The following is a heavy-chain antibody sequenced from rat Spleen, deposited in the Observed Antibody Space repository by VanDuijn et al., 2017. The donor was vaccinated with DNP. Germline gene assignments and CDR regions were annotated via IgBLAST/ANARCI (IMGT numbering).Heavy chain of an antibody. Sequence: EVQLVESGGGFVQPGRSLKLSCVTSGFTFSDYYMAWVRQAPAKGLAWVAYINYDGSRTYYGDSVRGRFTISRDNAKSTLYLQMNSLRSEDMATYYCARHVLPLRVWDYWGQGVMVTVSS. CDR1: GFTFSDYY. CDR2: INYDGSRT. D-gene: IGHD1-4*01. J-gene: IGHJ2*01. CDR3: ARHVLPLRVWDY. V-gene: IGHV5-22*01.